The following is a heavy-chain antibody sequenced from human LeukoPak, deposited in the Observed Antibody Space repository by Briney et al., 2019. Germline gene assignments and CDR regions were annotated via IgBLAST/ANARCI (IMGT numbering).Heavy chain of an antibody. Sequence: PSETLSLTCIISGGSISDYYWGWIRQPPGKGLEWIGSIYYSGSTYYNPSLKSRVTISVDTSKNQFSLKLSSVTAADTAVYYCARHGKTPLRYFARYYFDYWGQGTLVTVSS. J-gene: IGHJ4*02. CDR2: IYYSGST. V-gene: IGHV4-39*01. D-gene: IGHD3-9*01. CDR3: ARHGKTPLRYFARYYFDY. CDR1: GGSISDYY.